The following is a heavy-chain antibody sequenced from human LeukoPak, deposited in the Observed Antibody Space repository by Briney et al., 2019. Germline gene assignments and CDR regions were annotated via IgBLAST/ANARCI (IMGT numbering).Heavy chain of an antibody. V-gene: IGHV3-21*01. J-gene: IGHJ4*02. CDR3: ARDPPQEQLALDY. CDR1: GFTFSSYS. CDR2: ISGSSGYI. D-gene: IGHD6-6*01. Sequence: GGSLRLSCAASGFTFSSYSMNWVRQAPGKGLEWVSSISGSSGYIYYADSVKGRFTISRDNAKNSLYLQMNSLRAEDTAVYYCARDPPQEQLALDYWGQGTLVTVSS.